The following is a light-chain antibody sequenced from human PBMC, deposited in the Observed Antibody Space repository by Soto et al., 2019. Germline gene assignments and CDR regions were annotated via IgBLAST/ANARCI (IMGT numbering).Light chain of an antibody. CDR3: SSYTSTSTYV. J-gene: IGLJ1*01. CDR1: SSDVGGYNY. CDR2: DVS. V-gene: IGLV2-14*03. Sequence: QSVLTQPASVSGSPGQSISISCTGTSSDVGGYNYVSWYQQHPGKAPKLIIYDVSNRPSGVSNRFSGSKSGNTASLTISGLQVEDDTDYYCSSYTSTSTYVFGTGTKVTVL.